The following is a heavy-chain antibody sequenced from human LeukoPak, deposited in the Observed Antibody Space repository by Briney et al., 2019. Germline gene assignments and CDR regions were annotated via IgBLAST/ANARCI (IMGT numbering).Heavy chain of an antibody. CDR1: GGSISSYY. CDR3: ARGRRNYYGSGSYYKGPKKNWFDP. D-gene: IGHD3-10*01. CDR2: IYTSGST. J-gene: IGHJ5*02. Sequence: PSETLSLTCTVSGGSISSYYWSWIRQPAGKGLEWIGRIYTSGSTNYNPSLKSRVTISVDTSKNQFSLELSSVTAADTAVYYCARGRRNYYGSGSYYKGPKKNWFDPWGQGTLVTVSS. V-gene: IGHV4-4*07.